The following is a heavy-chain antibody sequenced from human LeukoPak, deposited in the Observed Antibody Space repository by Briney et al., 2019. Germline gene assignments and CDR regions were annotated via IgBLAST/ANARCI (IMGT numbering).Heavy chain of an antibody. CDR2: IIPIFGTA. V-gene: IGHV1-69*13. Sequence: SVKVSCKASGGTFSSYAISWVRQAPGQGLEWMGGIIPIFGTANYAQKFQGRVTITADESTSTAYMELSSLRSEDTAVYYCARRMYYYDSSGYYSTDAFDIWGQGTMVTVSS. CDR1: GGTFSSYA. CDR3: ARRMYYYDSSGYYSTDAFDI. J-gene: IGHJ3*02. D-gene: IGHD3-22*01.